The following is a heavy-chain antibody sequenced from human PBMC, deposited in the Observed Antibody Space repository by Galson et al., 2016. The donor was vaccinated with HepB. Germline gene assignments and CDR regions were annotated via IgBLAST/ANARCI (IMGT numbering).Heavy chain of an antibody. CDR3: ARGRYRYDSSDYVRTWFDY. D-gene: IGHD3-22*01. Sequence: SLRLSCAASGFTFSSYWMHWVRHAPGEGLVWVSRISGDGNITTYADSVKGRFTVSRDNAKNTLYLQLNSLRAADTAVYYCARGRYRYDSSDYVRTWFDYWGQGTLVTVSS. CDR2: ISGDGNIT. CDR1: GFTFSSYW. V-gene: IGHV3-74*01. J-gene: IGHJ4*02.